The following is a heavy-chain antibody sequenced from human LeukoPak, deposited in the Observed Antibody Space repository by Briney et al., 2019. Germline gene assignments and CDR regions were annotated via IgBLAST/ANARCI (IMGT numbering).Heavy chain of an antibody. J-gene: IGHJ4*02. Sequence: GGSVRLSCAASGFTFSTYGMSWVRQAPGKGLEWVSVIYSGGSTYYAYSVKGRFTISRDNSKNTLYLQMNSLRAEDTAVYYCARGTSDFYDFWSGLDYWGQGTLVTVSS. CDR3: ARGTSDFYDFWSGLDY. CDR2: IYSGGST. D-gene: IGHD3-3*01. V-gene: IGHV3-53*01. CDR1: GFTFSTYG.